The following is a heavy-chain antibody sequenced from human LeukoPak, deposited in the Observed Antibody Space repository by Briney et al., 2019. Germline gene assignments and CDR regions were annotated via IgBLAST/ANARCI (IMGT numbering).Heavy chain of an antibody. J-gene: IGHJ4*02. V-gene: IGHV3-9*01. CDR1: GFTFDDYA. Sequence: GGSLRLSCAAAGFTFDDYAMHWVRQAPGKGLEWVSGISWNSGSIGYADSVKGRFTISRDNAKNSLYLQMNSLRAEDTALYYCAKDIFAIGYSGYDYWGQGTLVTVSS. CDR2: ISWNSGSI. D-gene: IGHD5-12*01. CDR3: AKDIFAIGYSGYDY.